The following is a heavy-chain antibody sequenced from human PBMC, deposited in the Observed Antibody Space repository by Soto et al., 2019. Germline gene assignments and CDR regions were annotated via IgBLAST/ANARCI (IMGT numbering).Heavy chain of an antibody. CDR3: ASAYYYYDSSGYS. D-gene: IGHD3-22*01. CDR2: ISSSSTI. CDR1: GFTFSSYS. Sequence: PGGSLRLSCAASGFTFSSYSMNWVRQAPGKGLEWVSYISSSSTIYYADSVKGRFTISRDNAKNSLYLQMNSLRAEDTAVYYCASAYYYYDSSGYSWGQGT. V-gene: IGHV3-48*01. J-gene: IGHJ4*02.